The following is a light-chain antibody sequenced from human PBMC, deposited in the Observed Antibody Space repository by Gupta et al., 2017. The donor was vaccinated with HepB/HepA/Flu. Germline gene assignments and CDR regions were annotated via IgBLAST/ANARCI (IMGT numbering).Light chain of an antibody. CDR3: MQGTHWPWT. V-gene: IGKV2-30*02. Sequence: VVIAQSQLSTPVTLGLPASIYCRSRQSLVQSDVNTYLNWFQQRPGQSPRRLIYKVSNRDSGIPYRFSGSGSGTDFTLKISRVEAEDLGIYYCMQGTHWPWTFGQGTKVEIK. CDR2: KVS. CDR1: QSLVQSDVNTY. J-gene: IGKJ1*01.